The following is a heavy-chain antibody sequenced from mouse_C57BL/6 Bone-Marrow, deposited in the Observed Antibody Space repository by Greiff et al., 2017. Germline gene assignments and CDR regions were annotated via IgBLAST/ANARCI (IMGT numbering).Heavy chain of an antibody. Sequence: QVQLQQSGAELARPGASVKLSCKASGYTFTSYGISWVKQRTGQGLEWIGEIYPRSGNTYYNEKFKGKATLTADKSSSTAYMELRSLTSEDSAVYFCAKPVTTVVAAHWYFDVWGTGTTVTVSS. J-gene: IGHJ1*03. CDR3: AKPVTTVVAAHWYFDV. CDR1: GYTFTSYG. V-gene: IGHV1-81*01. D-gene: IGHD1-1*01. CDR2: IYPRSGNT.